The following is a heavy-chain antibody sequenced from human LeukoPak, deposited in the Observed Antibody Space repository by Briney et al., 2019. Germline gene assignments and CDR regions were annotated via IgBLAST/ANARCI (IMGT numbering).Heavy chain of an antibody. CDR1: GYTFTSYG. J-gene: IGHJ4*02. CDR2: IIPIFGTA. Sequence: ASVTVSCKASGYTFTSYGISWVRQAPGQGLEWMGGIIPIFGTANYAQKFQGRVTITADESTSTAYMELSSLRSEDTAVYYCASGEDYYFDYWGQGTLVTVSS. CDR3: ASGEDYYFDY. V-gene: IGHV1-69*13. D-gene: IGHD3-10*01.